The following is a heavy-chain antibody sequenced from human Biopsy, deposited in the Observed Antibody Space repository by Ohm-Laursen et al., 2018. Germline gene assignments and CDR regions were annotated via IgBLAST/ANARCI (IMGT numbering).Heavy chain of an antibody. Sequence: SETLSLTCAVSGDSISSYYWSWIRQPPGQGLQWSGYVYYTGSTDYNPSLQSRVTISVDTSKNHYLLRLRSVTPADTAIYYCARDRGYYSDRTVPGYFDLWGRGTLVTVSS. CDR2: VYYTGST. V-gene: IGHV4-59*01. D-gene: IGHD3-22*01. CDR3: ARDRGYYSDRTVPGYFDL. J-gene: IGHJ2*01. CDR1: GDSISSYY.